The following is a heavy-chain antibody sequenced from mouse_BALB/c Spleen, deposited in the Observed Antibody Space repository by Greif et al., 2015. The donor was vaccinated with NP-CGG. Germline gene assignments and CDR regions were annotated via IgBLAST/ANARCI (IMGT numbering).Heavy chain of an antibody. D-gene: IGHD1-1*01. CDR2: ISSGGSYT. Sequence: DVKLVESGGDLVKPGGSLKLSCAASGFTFSSYGMSWVRQTPDKRLEWVATISSGGSYTYYPDSVKGRFTISRDNAKNTLYLQMSSLKSEDTAMYYCARQGHYYGSGGSLYYFGYWGQGTTLTVSS. V-gene: IGHV5-6*02. CDR1: GFTFSSYG. CDR3: ARQGHYYGSGGSLYYFGY. J-gene: IGHJ2*01.